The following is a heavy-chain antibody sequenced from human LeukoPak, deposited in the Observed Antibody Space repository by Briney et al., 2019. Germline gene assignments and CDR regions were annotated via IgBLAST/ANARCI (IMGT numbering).Heavy chain of an antibody. J-gene: IGHJ4*02. CDR3: ASHHGDEGNLDY. Sequence: SETLSLTCTVSGGSISNYYWSWIRQPPGKGLEWIGYIYYSGSTNYNPSLKSRVTISVDTSKNQFSLKLSSVTAADTAVYYCASHHGDEGNLDYWGQGTLVTVSS. V-gene: IGHV4-59*12. CDR2: IYYSGST. CDR1: GGSISNYY. D-gene: IGHD4-17*01.